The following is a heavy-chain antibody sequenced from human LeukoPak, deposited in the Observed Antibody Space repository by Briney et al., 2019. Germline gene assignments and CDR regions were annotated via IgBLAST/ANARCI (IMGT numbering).Heavy chain of an antibody. J-gene: IGHJ3*02. CDR1: GFTFSSYG. V-gene: IGHV3-23*01. D-gene: IGHD3-22*01. Sequence: GGSLRLSCAASGFTFSSYGMSWVRQAPGKGLEWVSAISGSGGSTYYADSVKGRFTISRDNSKNTLYLQMNSLRAEDTAVYYCAKLGVVVITANDAFDIWGQGTMVTVSS. CDR2: ISGSGGST. CDR3: AKLGVVVITANDAFDI.